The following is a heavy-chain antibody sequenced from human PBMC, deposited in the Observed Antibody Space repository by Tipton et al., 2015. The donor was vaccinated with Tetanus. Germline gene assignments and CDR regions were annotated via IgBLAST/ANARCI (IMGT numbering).Heavy chain of an antibody. CDR1: GFTFSDYS. V-gene: IGHV3-48*01. J-gene: IGHJ4*02. CDR3: ARDAPDHGDYASFDY. D-gene: IGHD4-17*01. Sequence: GSLRLSCAASGFTFSDYSMNWVRQAPGKGLEWVSYISYGSTTIYYADSVKGRFTISRDNAKNSLYLQMNSLRAEDTAVYYCARDAPDHGDYASFDYWGQGTLVTVSS. CDR2: ISYGSTTI.